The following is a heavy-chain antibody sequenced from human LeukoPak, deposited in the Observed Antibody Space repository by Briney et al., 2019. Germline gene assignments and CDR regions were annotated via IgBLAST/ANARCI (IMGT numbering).Heavy chain of an antibody. Sequence: QRSGPTLVKPSETLSLTCTVSGGSNSSYYWSWIRQPPGKGLEWIGYIYYSGSTNYNPSLKSRVTISVDTSKNQFSLKLSSVTAADTAVYYCARGGSGTIAAAGSFDYWGQGTLVTVSS. CDR2: IYYSGST. J-gene: IGHJ4*02. CDR1: GGSNSSYY. V-gene: IGHV4-59*01. D-gene: IGHD6-13*01. CDR3: ARGGSGTIAAAGSFDY.